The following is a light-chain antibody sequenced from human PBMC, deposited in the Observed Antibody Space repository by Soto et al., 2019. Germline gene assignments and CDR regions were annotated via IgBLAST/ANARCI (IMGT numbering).Light chain of an antibody. CDR1: SSDVGGYNY. CDR2: DVI. J-gene: IGLJ3*02. V-gene: IGLV2-14*01. Sequence: QSVLTQPASVSGSPGQSITISCTGTSSDVGGYNYVSWYQQHPGKAPKLMIYDVINRPSGVSNRFSGSKSGNTASLTISGLQAEDEADYYCSSYTSSSTLGMFGGGTQLTVL. CDR3: SSYTSSSTLGM.